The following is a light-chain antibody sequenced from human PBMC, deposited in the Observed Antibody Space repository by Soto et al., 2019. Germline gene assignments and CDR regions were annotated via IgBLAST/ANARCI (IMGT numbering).Light chain of an antibody. CDR2: AAS. Sequence: DIQMTQSPSSLSASVGDRVTITCRASQSISSYLNWYQQKPGKAPKLLIYAASSLQSGVPSRFSGSGSGTDFPLTISSLQPEDFATYYCQQRYSTPFTFGPGTKVDIK. CDR1: QSISSY. J-gene: IGKJ3*01. CDR3: QQRYSTPFT. V-gene: IGKV1-39*01.